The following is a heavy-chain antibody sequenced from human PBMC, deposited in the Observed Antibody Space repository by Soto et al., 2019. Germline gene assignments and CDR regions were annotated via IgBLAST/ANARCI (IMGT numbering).Heavy chain of an antibody. CDR1: CGSISSGGFP. V-gene: IGHV4-30-2*01. J-gene: IGHJ3*02. CDR2: IYHSGST. D-gene: IGHD3-22*01. CDR3: ARAEASDYYDSSGTDAFDI. Sequence: ASGTLSPPCAVSCGSISSGGFPRSWDPQPPGKGPEWIVYIYHSGSTYYSPSLKSRVTISVDRSKNQFSLKLSSVTAADTAVYYCARAEASDYYDSSGTDAFDIWGQGTMVTVSS.